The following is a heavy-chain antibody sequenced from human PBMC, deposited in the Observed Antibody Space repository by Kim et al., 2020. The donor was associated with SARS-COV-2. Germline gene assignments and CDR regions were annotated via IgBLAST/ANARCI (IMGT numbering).Heavy chain of an antibody. CDR1: GFTVSSNY. J-gene: IGHJ6*04. V-gene: IGHV3-53*01. Sequence: GGSLRLSCAASGFTVSSNYMSWVRQAPGKGLEWVSVIYSGGSTYYADSVKGRITISRDNSNNTQYLQKNSLRTEDTAVYYCWREGYMDTAMDYGIDVWGERATVAVAS. CDR2: IYSGGST. CDR3: WREGYMDTAMDYGIDV. D-gene: IGHD5-18*01.